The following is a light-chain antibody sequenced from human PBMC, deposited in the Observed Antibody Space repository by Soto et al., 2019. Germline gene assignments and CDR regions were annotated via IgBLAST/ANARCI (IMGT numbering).Light chain of an antibody. Sequence: DVVMTQSPLSLPVTLGQPASISCRSSQSLVHSDGNTYLNWFQXRQGQSPRRXIYKVSNRDSGVPDRFSGIGSGTDLTMKISRVEAEDVGVYDGVQTIHWPWTFGQGTKVDIK. CDR1: QSLVHSDGNTY. CDR2: KVS. CDR3: VQTIHWPWT. V-gene: IGKV2-30*02. J-gene: IGKJ1*01.